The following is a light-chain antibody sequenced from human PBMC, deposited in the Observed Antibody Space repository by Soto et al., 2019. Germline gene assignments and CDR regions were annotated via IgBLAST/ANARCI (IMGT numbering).Light chain of an antibody. CDR1: QRISSA. CDR2: DAS. V-gene: IGKV1-13*02. Sequence: AIQLTQSPSSLSASVGDRVTITCRASQRISSALAWYHQKPGKAPKLLIYDASTLESGVPSRFSGSGSGTDFTLTISSLQPEDFATYYCQQFNSYPSLTFGGGTKVEIK. J-gene: IGKJ4*01. CDR3: QQFNSYPSLT.